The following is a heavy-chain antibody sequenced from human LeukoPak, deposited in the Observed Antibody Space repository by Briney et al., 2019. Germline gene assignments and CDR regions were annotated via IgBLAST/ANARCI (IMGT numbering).Heavy chain of an antibody. CDR2: ISSSSSYI. V-gene: IGHV3-21*01. Sequence: GGSLRLSCAASGFTLSSYSMNWVRQAPGKGLEWVSSISSSSSYIYYADSVMRRFTISRDNAKNSLFLQMDSLRDEDTAVYYCATDHVYYDSTGYYSYYFDYWGQGTLVTVSS. D-gene: IGHD3-22*01. CDR3: ATDHVYYDSTGYYSYYFDY. CDR1: GFTLSSYS. J-gene: IGHJ4*02.